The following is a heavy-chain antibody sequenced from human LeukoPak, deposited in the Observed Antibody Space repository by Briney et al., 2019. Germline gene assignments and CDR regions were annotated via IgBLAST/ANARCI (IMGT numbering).Heavy chain of an antibody. CDR2: ISYDGSNK. J-gene: IGHJ4*02. Sequence: GGSLRLSCAASGFTFSSYGMHWVRQAPGKGLEWVAVISYDGSNKHYADSVKGRFTISRDNSKNTLYLQMNSLRAEDTAVYYCAKDYNVEMATIRRYYFDYWGQGTLVTVSS. V-gene: IGHV3-30*18. CDR1: GFTFSSYG. CDR3: AKDYNVEMATIRRYYFDY. D-gene: IGHD5-24*01.